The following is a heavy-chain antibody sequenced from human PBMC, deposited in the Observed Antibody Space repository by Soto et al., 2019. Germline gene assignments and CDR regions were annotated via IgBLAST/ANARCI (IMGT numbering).Heavy chain of an antibody. Sequence: GSLRLSCAASGFTFSRYAMSWVRQAPGKGLEWVSSISTSVHTTYYADSVKGRFTISPDNSKTTLYVQMNGLGVEDTAVSSCASPPASVGGTTYYFDYWGQGALVTVSS. V-gene: IGHV3-23*01. J-gene: IGHJ4*02. CDR1: GFTFSRYA. CDR3: ASPPASVGGTTYYFDY. D-gene: IGHD6-19*01. CDR2: ISTSVHTT.